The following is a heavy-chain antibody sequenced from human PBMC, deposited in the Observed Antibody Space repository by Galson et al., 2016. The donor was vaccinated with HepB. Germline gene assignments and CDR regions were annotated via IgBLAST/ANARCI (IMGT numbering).Heavy chain of an antibody. Sequence: SLRLSCAASGLTISNYNMNWVRLAPGKGLEYLSAITGSGDTTYYANSVKGRFTIPRDNSKDTLYLQMNSLRPDDTAVYYCAKGVDSSGWYHFDYWGQGTLVTASS. V-gene: IGHV3-64*01. CDR3: AKGVDSSGWYHFDY. CDR2: ITGSGDTT. D-gene: IGHD6-19*01. J-gene: IGHJ4*02. CDR1: GLTISNYN.